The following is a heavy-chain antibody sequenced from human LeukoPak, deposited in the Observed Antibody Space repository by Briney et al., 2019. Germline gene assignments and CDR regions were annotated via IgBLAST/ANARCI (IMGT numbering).Heavy chain of an antibody. CDR1: GFTFSDYW. Sequence: PGGSLRLSCAASGFTFSDYWMSWVRQALGKGLEWVANIQQDGSEKYYVDSVKGRFTISRDNAKKSLFLQVSSLRGEDTAVYYCARDRGFSYGIDLWGQGTLVTVSS. J-gene: IGHJ4*02. CDR2: IQQDGSEK. D-gene: IGHD5-18*01. CDR3: ARDRGFSYGIDL. V-gene: IGHV3-7*04.